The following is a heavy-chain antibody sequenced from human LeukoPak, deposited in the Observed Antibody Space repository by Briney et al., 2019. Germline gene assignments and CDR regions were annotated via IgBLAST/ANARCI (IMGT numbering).Heavy chain of an antibody. J-gene: IGHJ4*02. Sequence: GGSLKLSCAASGFTFSSYWMSWVRQAPGKGLEWVAYINQDGSEKNYADSVKGRFTVSRDNAKNSLYLQMNSLRAEDTAVYYCARVVTDSSSDYWGQGTLVTVSS. D-gene: IGHD6-19*01. CDR3: ARVVTDSSSDY. CDR1: GFTFSSYW. V-gene: IGHV3-7*01. CDR2: INQDGSEK.